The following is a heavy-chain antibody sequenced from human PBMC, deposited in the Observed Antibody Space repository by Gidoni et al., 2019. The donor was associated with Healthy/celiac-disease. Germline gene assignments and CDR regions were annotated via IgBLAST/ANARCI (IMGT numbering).Heavy chain of an antibody. J-gene: IGHJ4*02. CDR3: AKGANYYDSSGYYFTPFYFDY. CDR2: ISGSGGSK. CDR1: RFTFRSYA. V-gene: IGHV3-23*01. Sequence: EVQLLASGGGLVQPGGSLRLSCAASRFTFRSYAMSWVRQAPGTGLEWVSAISGSGGSKYYADSVKGRFTISRDNSKNTLYLQMNSLRAEDTAVYYCAKGANYYDSSGYYFTPFYFDYWGQGTLVTVSS. D-gene: IGHD3-22*01.